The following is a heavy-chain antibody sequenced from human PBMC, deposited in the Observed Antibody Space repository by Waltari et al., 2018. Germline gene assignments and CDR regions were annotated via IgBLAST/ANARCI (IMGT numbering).Heavy chain of an antibody. J-gene: IGHJ4*02. V-gene: IGHV4-39*01. CDR1: GGSISSSSYS. CDR3: ARLSITMIVVVPPYFDY. Sequence: QLQLQESGPGLVKPSETLSLTCTVSGGSISSSSYSWGWIRAPPGKGLEWIGSVYYSGSTYYNPSLKSRVTISVDTSKNQFSLKLSSVTAADTAVYYCARLSITMIVVVPPYFDYWGQGTLVTVSS. D-gene: IGHD3-22*01. CDR2: VYYSGST.